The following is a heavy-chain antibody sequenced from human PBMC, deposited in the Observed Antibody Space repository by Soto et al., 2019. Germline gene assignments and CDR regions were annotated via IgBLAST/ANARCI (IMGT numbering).Heavy chain of an antibody. V-gene: IGHV4-39*01. J-gene: IGHJ5*02. CDR2: IYYSGST. D-gene: IGHD3-10*01. CDR3: ARRVVLLWFAWFDP. CDR1: GGSISSSSYY. Sequence: PSVTLSLTCTVSGGSISSSSYYWGWIRQPPGKGLEWIGSIYYSGSTYYNPSLKSRVTISVDTSKNQFSLKLSSVTAADTAVYYCARRVVLLWFAWFDPWGQGTLVTVSS.